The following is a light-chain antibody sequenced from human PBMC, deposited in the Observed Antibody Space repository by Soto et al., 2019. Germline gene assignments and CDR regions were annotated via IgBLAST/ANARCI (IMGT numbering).Light chain of an antibody. Sequence: QSVLTQPPSVSAAPGQTVTISCYGTRSNIGNNYVSWYQHLPGTAPKLLIYDNNKRPSGIPDRFSGSKSGTSATLGITGLQTGDEADYYCGTWDSSLSAVMFGGGTKLTVL. CDR1: RSNIGNNY. CDR2: DNN. V-gene: IGLV1-51*01. CDR3: GTWDSSLSAVM. J-gene: IGLJ3*02.